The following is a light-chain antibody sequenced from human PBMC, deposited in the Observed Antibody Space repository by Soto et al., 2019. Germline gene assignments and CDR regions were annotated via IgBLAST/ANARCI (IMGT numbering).Light chain of an antibody. CDR1: SSDIGGYNY. V-gene: IGLV2-14*01. CDR2: GVS. CDR3: SSYKTSSTVVA. J-gene: IGLJ2*01. Sequence: QSVLTQPASVSGSPGQSITISCTGTSSDIGGYNYVSWYQQYPGKAPKLMIFGVSDRPSGVSNRFSGSKSGTTASLTISGLQAEDEAYYYCSSYKTSSTVVAFGGGTKVTVL.